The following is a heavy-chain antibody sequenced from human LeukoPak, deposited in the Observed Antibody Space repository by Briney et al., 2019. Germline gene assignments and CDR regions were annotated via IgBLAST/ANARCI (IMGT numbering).Heavy chain of an antibody. D-gene: IGHD2-15*01. J-gene: IGHJ6*02. CDR1: GGSISSGGYY. V-gene: IGHV4-31*03. CDR3: ARASGSPRRIDYYYGMDV. CDR2: IYYSGST. Sequence: SETLSLTCTVSGGSISSGGYYWSWIRQHPGKGLEWIGYIYYSGSTYYNPSLKSRVTISVDTSKNQFSLKLSSVTAADTAVYYCARASGSPRRIDYYYGMDVWGQGTTVTVSS.